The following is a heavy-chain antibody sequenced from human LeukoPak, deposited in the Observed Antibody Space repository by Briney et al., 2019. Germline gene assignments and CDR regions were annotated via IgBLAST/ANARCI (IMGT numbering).Heavy chain of an antibody. CDR3: ARFWTYCSSTSCYYYFDY. CDR1: GYTFTSYG. CDR2: ISAYNGNT. Sequence: GASVKVSCKASGYTFTSYGISWVRQAPGQGLEWMGWISAYNGNTNYAQKLQGRVTMTTDTSTSTAYMELRSLRSDDTAVYYCARFWTYCSSTSCYYYFDYWGQGNLVTVSS. V-gene: IGHV1-18*01. D-gene: IGHD2-2*01. J-gene: IGHJ4*02.